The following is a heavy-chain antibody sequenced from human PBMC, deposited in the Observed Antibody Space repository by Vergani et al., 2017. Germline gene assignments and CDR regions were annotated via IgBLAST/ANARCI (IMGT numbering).Heavy chain of an antibody. CDR1: GGSISSSSYY. CDR3: ASPMVRGVSRDAFDI. CDR2: IYYSGST. D-gene: IGHD3-10*01. V-gene: IGHV4-39*01. Sequence: QLQLQESGPGLVKPSETLSLTCTVSGGSISSSSYYWGWIRQPPGKRLEWIGSIYYSGSTYYNPSLKSRVTISVDTSKNQFSLKLSSVTAADTAVYYCASPMVRGVSRDAFDIWGQGTMVTVSS. J-gene: IGHJ3*02.